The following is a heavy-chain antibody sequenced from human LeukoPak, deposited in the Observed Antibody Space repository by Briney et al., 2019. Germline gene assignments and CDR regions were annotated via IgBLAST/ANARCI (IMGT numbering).Heavy chain of an antibody. CDR1: GVTFRDYT. CDR3: RGVTSWPQGPSHFDY. V-gene: IGHV3-30*02. CDR2: IQSNGNEK. Sequence: PGGSLRLSCAVSGVTFRDYTMDWGRQAPGKGLEWVASIQSNGNEKYSSDSLKGRFTISRDNSKNTLYLQMNTVSPEDTAVYCPRGVTSWPQGPSHFDYWGQGILITVSS. D-gene: IGHD2-2*01. J-gene: IGHJ4*02.